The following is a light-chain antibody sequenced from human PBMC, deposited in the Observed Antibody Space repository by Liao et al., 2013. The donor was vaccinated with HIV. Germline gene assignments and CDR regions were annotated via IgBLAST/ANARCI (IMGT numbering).Light chain of an antibody. V-gene: IGLV3-25*03. CDR2: QDS. J-gene: IGLJ3*02. CDR1: KLGDKY. Sequence: SYELTQPPSVSVSPGQTASITCSGDKLGDKYACWYQQKPGQSPVLVIYQDSKRPSGIPERFSGSSSGTTVTLTISGVQAEDEADYYCQSADNSGTYEVFGGGTKLTVL. CDR3: QSADNSGTYEV.